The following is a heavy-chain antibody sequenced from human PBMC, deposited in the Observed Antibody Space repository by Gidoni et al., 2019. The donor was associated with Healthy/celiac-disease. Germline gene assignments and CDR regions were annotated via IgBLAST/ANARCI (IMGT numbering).Heavy chain of an antibody. CDR3: ARDKYEYQLLRFDY. V-gene: IGHV1-69*01. D-gene: IGHD2-2*01. J-gene: IGHJ4*02. CDR2: IIPIFGTA. CDR1: GVTFSSYA. Sequence: QVQLSQSGAAVKKPGSSVKVSCKPSGVTFSSYAISWVRQAPGQGLAWMGGIIPIFGTANYAQKLQGRVTITADESTSTAYMELSSLRSEDTAVYYCARDKYEYQLLRFDYWGQGTLVTVSS.